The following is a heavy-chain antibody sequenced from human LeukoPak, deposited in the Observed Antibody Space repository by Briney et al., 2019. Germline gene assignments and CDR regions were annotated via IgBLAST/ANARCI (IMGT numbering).Heavy chain of an antibody. CDR2: ISAYNGHT. J-gene: IGHJ4*02. D-gene: IGHD3-22*01. CDR1: GYTFTNYG. Sequence: GASVKVSCKASGYTFTNYGISWVRQAPGQGLEWMGWISAYNGHTKYAQKVQGRVTMTRDTSTSTAYMELRSLRSDDTAVYYCARDRPGGYYDSSGYPVNDYWGQGTLVTVSS. V-gene: IGHV1-18*01. CDR3: ARDRPGGYYDSSGYPVNDY.